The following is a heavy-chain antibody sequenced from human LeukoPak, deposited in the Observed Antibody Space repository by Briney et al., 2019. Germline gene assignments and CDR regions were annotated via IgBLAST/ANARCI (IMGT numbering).Heavy chain of an antibody. J-gene: IGHJ6*02. CDR3: ARDHCTSINCYEYKYYGMDV. D-gene: IGHD2-2*01. CDR2: INPDSGGT. CDR1: GYTFTGYY. Sequence: ASMKVSCKASGYTFTGYYIHWLRQAPGQGLEWMGWINPDSGGTNSAQKFQGRVTMTRDTSISTAYMELSSLRSDDTAVYYCARDHCTSINCYEYKYYGMDVWGQGTTVTVSS. V-gene: IGHV1-2*02.